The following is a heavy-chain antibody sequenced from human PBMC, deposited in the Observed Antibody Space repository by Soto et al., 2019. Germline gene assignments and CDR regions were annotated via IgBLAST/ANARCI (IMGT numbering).Heavy chain of an antibody. Sequence: QVQLVQSGAEVKKPGSSVKVSCKASGGTFSSNAISWVRQAPGQGLEWMGGIIPIYASPNYAQNFQGRVTVTADKATSTAYLELSGLKFADSAIYYCAVTVTGSRSPLAHWGRGTLVIVSS. J-gene: IGHJ4*02. CDR2: IIPIYASP. D-gene: IGHD3-9*01. CDR3: AVTVTGSRSPLAH. V-gene: IGHV1-69*06. CDR1: GGTFSSNA.